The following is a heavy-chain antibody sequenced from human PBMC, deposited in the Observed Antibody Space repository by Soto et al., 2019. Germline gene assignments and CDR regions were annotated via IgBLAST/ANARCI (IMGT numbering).Heavy chain of an antibody. CDR3: ARGTLADYDFWSGYYDY. V-gene: IGHV3-20*04. CDR1: GFTFGDYG. D-gene: IGHD3-3*01. CDR2: INWNGGST. Sequence: GGSLRLSCAASGFTFGDYGMSWVRQAPGKGLEWVSGINWNGGSTGYADSVKGRFTISRDNAKNSLYLQMNSLRAEDTALDYCARGTLADYDFWSGYYDYWGQGTLVPVSS. J-gene: IGHJ4*02.